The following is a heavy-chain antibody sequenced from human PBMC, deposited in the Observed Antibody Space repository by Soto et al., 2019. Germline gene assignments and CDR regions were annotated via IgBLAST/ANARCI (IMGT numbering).Heavy chain of an antibody. V-gene: IGHV3-30*18. CDR2: ISYDGSNK. Sequence: QVQLVESGGGVVQHGRSLRLSCASSGFTFSSYGMQWVLQAPGKGLEWVAVISYDGSNKYYADSMKGGFTISRDNTKNTLYRQMDILSGEDKAVYYWAKDQAFYYHSGMDRWGRGTTVTFSS. CDR1: GFTFSSYG. CDR3: AKDQAFYYHSGMDR. J-gene: IGHJ6*01.